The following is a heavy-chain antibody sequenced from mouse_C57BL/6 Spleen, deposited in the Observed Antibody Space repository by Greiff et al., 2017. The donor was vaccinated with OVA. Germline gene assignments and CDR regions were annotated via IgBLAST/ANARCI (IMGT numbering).Heavy chain of an antibody. Sequence: QVQLKESGPELVKPGASVKISCKASGYAFSSSWMNWVKQRPGKGLEWIGRIYPGDGDTNYNGKFKGKATLTADKSSSTAYMQLSSLTSEDSAVYFCARVYYYGSSYEYAMDYWGQGTSVTVSS. D-gene: IGHD1-1*01. CDR3: ARVYYYGSSYEYAMDY. V-gene: IGHV1-82*01. CDR2: IYPGDGDT. J-gene: IGHJ4*01. CDR1: GYAFSSSW.